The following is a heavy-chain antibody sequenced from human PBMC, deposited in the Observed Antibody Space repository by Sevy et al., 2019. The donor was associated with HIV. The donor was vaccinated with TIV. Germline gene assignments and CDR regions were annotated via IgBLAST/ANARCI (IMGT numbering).Heavy chain of an antibody. CDR3: ARSGYDPSGYYYGNWFDP. J-gene: IGHJ5*02. Sequence: GGSLRLSCAASGFTFSTYWMSWVRQAPGKGLEWVANIKQDGTEKLYVDSVKGRFTISRDNAKNSLYLQMNSLRAEDTAVYYCARSGYDPSGYYYGNWFDPWGQGTLVTVSS. CDR2: IKQDGTEK. D-gene: IGHD3-22*01. V-gene: IGHV3-7*01. CDR1: GFTFSTYW.